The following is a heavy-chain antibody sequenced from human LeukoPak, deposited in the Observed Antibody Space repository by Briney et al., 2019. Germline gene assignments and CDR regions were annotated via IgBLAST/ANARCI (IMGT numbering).Heavy chain of an antibody. V-gene: IGHV1-3*01. D-gene: IGHD2-21*02. CDR2: INVGNGNT. Sequence: GASVQVSCKASGYTFTTYAIHWVRQAPGQGLEWMGWINVGNGNTRYSQKFQGRVTITRDTSASSAYMEMSSLRSEDTAVYYCARAYCGGDCYNDHWGQGTLVTVSS. CDR1: GYTFTTYA. CDR3: ARAYCGGDCYNDH. J-gene: IGHJ4*02.